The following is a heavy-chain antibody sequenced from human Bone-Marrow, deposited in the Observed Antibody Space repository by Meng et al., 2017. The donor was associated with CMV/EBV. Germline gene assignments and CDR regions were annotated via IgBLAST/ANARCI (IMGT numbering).Heavy chain of an antibody. CDR2: ISSSSSYI. J-gene: IGHJ3*02. V-gene: IGHV3-21*01. CDR1: GFTFSSYS. D-gene: IGHD2-21*01. Sequence: ESLKISCAASGFTFSSYSMNWVRQAPGKGLEWVSSISSSSSYIYYADSVKGRFTISRDNAKNSLYLQMNSLRAEDTAVYYCARDTVYCGGDCPPAFDIWGQGTMVTVSS. CDR3: ARDTVYCGGDCPPAFDI.